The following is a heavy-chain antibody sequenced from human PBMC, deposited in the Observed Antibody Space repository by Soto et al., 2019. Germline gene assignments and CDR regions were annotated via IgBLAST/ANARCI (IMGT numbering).Heavy chain of an antibody. Sequence: PGESLKISCKGSGYSFTSYWIGWVRQMPGKGLEWMGIIYSGDSDTRYSPSFQGQVTISADKSISTAYLQWSSLKASDTAMYYCARHGTAMGGYYYYGMDVWGQGTTVTVSS. CDR2: IYSGDSDT. J-gene: IGHJ6*02. CDR3: ARHGTAMGGYYYYGMDV. V-gene: IGHV5-51*01. D-gene: IGHD5-18*01. CDR1: GYSFTSYW.